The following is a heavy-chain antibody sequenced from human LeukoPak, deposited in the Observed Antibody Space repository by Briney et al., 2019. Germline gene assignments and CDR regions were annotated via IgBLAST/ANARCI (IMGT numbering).Heavy chain of an antibody. V-gene: IGHV4-39*07. J-gene: IGHJ6*02. CDR2: INHSGST. D-gene: IGHD2-2*01. CDR1: GGSISSGGYY. CDR3: ARGRVSGCSSTSCYLPYYYYYYGMDV. Sequence: SETLSLTCTVSGGSISSGGYYWSWIRQPPGKGLEWIGEINHSGSTNYNPSLKSRVTISVDTSKNQFSLKLSSVTAADTAVYYCARGRVSGCSSTSCYLPYYYYYYGMDVWGQGTTVTVSS.